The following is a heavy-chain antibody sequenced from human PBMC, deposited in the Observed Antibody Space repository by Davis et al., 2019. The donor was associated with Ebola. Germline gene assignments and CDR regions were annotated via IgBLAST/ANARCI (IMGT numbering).Heavy chain of an antibody. Sequence: GGSLRLSCAASGFTFSGSAMHWIRQASGKGLEWVGRIRSKANSYATAYAASVKGRFTISRDDSKNTAYLQMNSLKTEDTAVYYCTATVTTSDYWGQGTLVTVSS. CDR2: IRSKANSYAT. V-gene: IGHV3-73*01. CDR3: TATVTTSDY. CDR1: GFTFSGSA. D-gene: IGHD4-17*01. J-gene: IGHJ4*02.